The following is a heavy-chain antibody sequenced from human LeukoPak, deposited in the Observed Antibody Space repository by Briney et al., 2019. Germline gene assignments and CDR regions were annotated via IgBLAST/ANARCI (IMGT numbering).Heavy chain of an antibody. J-gene: IGHJ5*02. CDR1: GFTFSSCW. CDR2: INSDGSST. CDR3: ARGSSIAAALFDP. Sequence: GGSLRLSCAASGFTFSSCWMHWVRQAPGKGLVWVSRINSDGSSTSYADSVKGRFTISRDNAKNTLYLQMNSLRAEDTAVYYCARGSSIAAALFDPWGQGTLVTVSS. V-gene: IGHV3-74*01. D-gene: IGHD6-13*01.